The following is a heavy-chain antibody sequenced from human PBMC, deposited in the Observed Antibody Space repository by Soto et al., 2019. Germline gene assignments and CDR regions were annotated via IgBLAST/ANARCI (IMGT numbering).Heavy chain of an antibody. Sequence: QVQLQQWGAGLLKPSETLSLTCAVYGGSFSGYYWSWICQPPGKGLEWIGEINHSGSTNYNPSLKSRVTISVDTSKNQFSLKLSSVTAADTAVYYCARRTVLRFLEWFGMDVWGQGTTVTVSS. CDR2: INHSGST. CDR3: ARRTVLRFLEWFGMDV. CDR1: GGSFSGYY. J-gene: IGHJ6*02. V-gene: IGHV4-34*01. D-gene: IGHD3-3*01.